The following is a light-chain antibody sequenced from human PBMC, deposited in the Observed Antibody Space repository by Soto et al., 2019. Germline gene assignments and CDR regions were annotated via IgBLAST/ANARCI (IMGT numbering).Light chain of an antibody. CDR2: DVS. J-gene: IGLJ1*01. CDR3: NSYTSSGTYV. V-gene: IGLV2-14*03. CDR1: SSDVGGYNY. Sequence: QAVVTQPASVSGSPGQSITISCTGSSSDVGGYNYVSWYQHLPGKAPELMIYDVSNRPSGVSNRFSGSKSGNTASLTISGLQAEDEADYYCNSYTSSGTYVFGTGTKLTVL.